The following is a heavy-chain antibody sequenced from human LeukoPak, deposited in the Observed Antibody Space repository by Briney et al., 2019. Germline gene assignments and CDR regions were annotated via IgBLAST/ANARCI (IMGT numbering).Heavy chain of an antibody. CDR1: GGSISSGAYY. Sequence: KTSQTLSLTCTVSGGSISSGAYYWNWIRQHPGKGLEWIGYIYYSGSTNYNPSFKSRVTISVDTSKNQFSLNLSSVTAADTAVYYCARMVVAATQRYFQHWGQGTLVTVAS. CDR3: ARMVVAATQRYFQH. D-gene: IGHD2-15*01. CDR2: IYYSGST. V-gene: IGHV4-61*08. J-gene: IGHJ1*01.